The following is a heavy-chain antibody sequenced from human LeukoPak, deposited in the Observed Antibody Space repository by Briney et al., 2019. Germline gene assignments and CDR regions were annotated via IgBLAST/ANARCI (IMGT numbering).Heavy chain of an antibody. CDR2: IGNKVSNYAT. J-gene: IGHJ4*02. CDR1: GFTFSGSA. CDR3: AGNYDSWTGLNY. V-gene: IGHV3-73*01. Sequence: PGGSLRLSCAASGFTFSGSAMHWVRQASGKGLEWVGHIGNKVSNYATEYAASLRGRFTISRDDSKDTAHLQVNSLKTEDTAVYYCAGNYDSWTGLNYWGQGTLVTVSS. D-gene: IGHD3-3*01.